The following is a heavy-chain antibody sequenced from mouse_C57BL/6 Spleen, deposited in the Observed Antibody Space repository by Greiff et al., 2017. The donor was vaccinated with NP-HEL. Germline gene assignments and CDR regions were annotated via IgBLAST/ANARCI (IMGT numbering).Heavy chain of an antibody. J-gene: IGHJ4*01. Sequence: VQGVESGPGLVQPSQSLSIPCSVSGFSLTSYGVHWVRQSPVKGLEWLGLIWSGGSTDYHAAFISRLSISKDNSKSQVFFKMNSLQADDTAIYYCARPLYYYGSSSYAMDYWGQGTSVTVSS. CDR2: IWSGGST. V-gene: IGHV2-2*01. CDR3: ARPLYYYGSSSYAMDY. D-gene: IGHD1-1*01. CDR1: GFSLTSYG.